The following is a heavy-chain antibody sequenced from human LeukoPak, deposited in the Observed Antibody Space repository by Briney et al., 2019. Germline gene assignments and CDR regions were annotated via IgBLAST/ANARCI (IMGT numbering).Heavy chain of an antibody. J-gene: IGHJ4*02. V-gene: IGHV3-21*01. D-gene: IGHD6-13*01. CDR3: ARDEAAGTLDY. CDR2: ISSSSSYI. Sequence: GGSLRLSCAASGFTFSSYEMNWVRQAPGKGLEWVSSISSSSSYIYYADSVKGRFTISRDNAKNSLYLQMNSLRAEDTAVYYCARDEAAGTLDYWGQGTLVTVSS. CDR1: GFTFSSYE.